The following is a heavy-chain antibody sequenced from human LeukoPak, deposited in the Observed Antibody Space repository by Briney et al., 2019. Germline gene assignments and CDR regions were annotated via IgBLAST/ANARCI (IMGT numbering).Heavy chain of an antibody. Sequence: PGRSLRLSCAASGFTLNNYAMSWVRHAPRKGMEWVSAISGRGDNIYYADSVKGRFTISRDNSKNTLYLQMNSLRAEDTAIYYCAKDQGIDYGDQLHYWGQGALVTVSS. CDR1: GFTLNNYA. J-gene: IGHJ4*02. D-gene: IGHD4-17*01. V-gene: IGHV3-23*01. CDR3: AKDQGIDYGDQLHY. CDR2: ISGRGDNI.